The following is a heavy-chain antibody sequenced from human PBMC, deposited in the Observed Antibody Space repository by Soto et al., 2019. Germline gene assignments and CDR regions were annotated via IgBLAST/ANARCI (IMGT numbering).Heavy chain of an antibody. CDR1: GGSISSSSYY. CDR3: ARINAVFGVVFYYYYMDV. Sequence: QLQLQESGPGLVKPSETLSLTCTVSGGSISSSSYYWGWIRQPPGKGLEWIGSIYYSGSTYYNPSLKTPVTISVDTSKNQFSLKLSSVTAADTAVDYCARINAVFGVVFYYYYMDVWGKGTTGTVSS. V-gene: IGHV4-39*01. CDR2: IYYSGST. J-gene: IGHJ6*03. D-gene: IGHD3-3*01.